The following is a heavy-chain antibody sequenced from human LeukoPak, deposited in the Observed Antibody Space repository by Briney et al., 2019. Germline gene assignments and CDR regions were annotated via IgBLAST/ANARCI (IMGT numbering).Heavy chain of an antibody. V-gene: IGHV4-4*09. Sequence: RSETLSLTCAVSAASLSNYYWSCIRQAPGKGLECIGYISTTGSTNYNPFLKSLVSISLDTSKNRFSLILNFVTAADTAVYYCASPRSGYRYTFDYWGQGALVTVSS. CDR2: ISTTGST. CDR1: AASLSNYY. D-gene: IGHD3-22*01. J-gene: IGHJ4*02. CDR3: ASPRSGYRYTFDY.